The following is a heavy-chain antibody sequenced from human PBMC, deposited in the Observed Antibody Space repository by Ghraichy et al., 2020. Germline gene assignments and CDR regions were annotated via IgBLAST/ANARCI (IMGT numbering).Heavy chain of an antibody. J-gene: IGHJ2*01. V-gene: IGHV3-66*02. CDR1: GFTVSSNY. Sequence: GGSLRLSCAASGFTVSSNYMSWVRQAPGKGLEWVSVIYSGGNTYYADSVKGRFTISRDNSKNTLYLQMNSLRVEDTAVYYCARDRTYSSSWYFDLWGRGTLVTVSS. D-gene: IGHD6-13*01. CDR2: IYSGGNT. CDR3: ARDRTYSSSWYFDL.